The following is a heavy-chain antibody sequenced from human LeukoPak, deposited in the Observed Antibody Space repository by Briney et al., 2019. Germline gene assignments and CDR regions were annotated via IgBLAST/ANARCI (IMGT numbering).Heavy chain of an antibody. D-gene: IGHD6-6*01. Sequence: GGSLRLSCAASGFTFSSYAMSWVRQAPGKGLEWVSAISGSGGSTYYADSVKGRLTISRDNSKNTLYLQMNSLRAEDTAVYYCAKRKTYRSSPFDYWGQGTLVTVSS. CDR1: GFTFSSYA. J-gene: IGHJ4*02. CDR3: AKRKTYRSSPFDY. CDR2: ISGSGGST. V-gene: IGHV3-23*01.